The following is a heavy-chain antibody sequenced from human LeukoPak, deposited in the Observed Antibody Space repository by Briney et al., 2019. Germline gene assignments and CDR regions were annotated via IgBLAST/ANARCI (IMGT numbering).Heavy chain of an antibody. J-gene: IGHJ4*02. V-gene: IGHV4-39*07. D-gene: IGHD6-13*01. CDR1: GGSISSSSYY. Sequence: NPSETLSLTCTVSGGSISSSSYYWGWIRQPPGKGLEWIGSIYYSGSTYYNPSLKSRVTISVDTSKNQFSLKLSSVTAADTAVYYCARDQSYSSSWIGYWGQGTLATVSS. CDR2: IYYSGST. CDR3: ARDQSYSSSWIGY.